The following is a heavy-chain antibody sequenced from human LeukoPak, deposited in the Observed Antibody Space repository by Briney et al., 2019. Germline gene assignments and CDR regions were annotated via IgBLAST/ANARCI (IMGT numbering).Heavy chain of an antibody. Sequence: ASVKVYCKASGFTFTSTAVQWVRQARGQRLEWIGWILVGSGNTNYAQMFQERVTLTWDVSTSTAYMVLSSLRSEDTAIYYCASDPPYTSSSAWWGQGTLVTVSS. CDR2: ILVGSGNT. D-gene: IGHD2-2*01. CDR3: ASDPPYTSSSAW. CDR1: GFTFTSTA. V-gene: IGHV1-58*01. J-gene: IGHJ1*01.